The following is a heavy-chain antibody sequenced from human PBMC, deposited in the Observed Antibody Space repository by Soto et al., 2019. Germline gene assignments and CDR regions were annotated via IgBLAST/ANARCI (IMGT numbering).Heavy chain of an antibody. Sequence: ASLEVSCKESGYAFTSYYSRWVRQAHGQGLEWLGIINPSGGSTSYAQQFQGRFTMTRDTSTSTAYMELSSLRSEDTAVYYCARASYSNYGGDAFDIWGQGTTVTVSS. CDR2: INPSGGST. V-gene: IGHV1-46*01. CDR3: ARASYSNYGGDAFDI. D-gene: IGHD4-4*01. J-gene: IGHJ3*02. CDR1: GYAFTSYY.